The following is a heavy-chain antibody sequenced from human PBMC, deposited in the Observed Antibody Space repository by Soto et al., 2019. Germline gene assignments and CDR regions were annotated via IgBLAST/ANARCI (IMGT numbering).Heavy chain of an antibody. CDR2: IYWDDDK. V-gene: IGHV2-5*02. CDR3: AHSMPPEVTTCYYFDY. CDR1: GFSLSTSGVG. J-gene: IGHJ4*02. Sequence: QITLKESGPTLVKPTQTLTLTCTFSGFSLSTSGVGVGWIRQPPGKALEWLALIYWDDDKRYSPSLKSRLTSTKDTSKNQVVLTMTNMDPVDTATYYCAHSMPPEVTTCYYFDYWGQGTLVTVSS. D-gene: IGHD4-4*01.